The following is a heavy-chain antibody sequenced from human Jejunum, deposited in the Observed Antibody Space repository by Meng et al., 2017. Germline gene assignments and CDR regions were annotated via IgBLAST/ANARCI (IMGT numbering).Heavy chain of an antibody. CDR2: IYYSGST. CDR1: GGSVSSGNYY. V-gene: IGHV4-61*01. D-gene: IGHD6-13*01. CDR3: ARGGFFEAAAANLIDS. J-gene: IGHJ4*02. Sequence: QVHAPEAGPGLGRPSETLSLPCTASGGSVSSGNYYWSWIRQPPGKGLEWIGYIYYSGSTNYNPSLKSRVTISVDTSKNQFSLKLSSVTAADTAVYYCARGGFFEAAAANLIDSWGQGTLVTVSS.